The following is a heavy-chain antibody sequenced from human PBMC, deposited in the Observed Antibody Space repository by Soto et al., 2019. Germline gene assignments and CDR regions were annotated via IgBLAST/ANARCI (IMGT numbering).Heavy chain of an antibody. D-gene: IGHD3-22*01. V-gene: IGHV4-31*03. CDR2: IYYSGST. Sequence: SETLSLTCTVSGGSISSGGYYWSWIRQHPGKGLEWIGYIYYSGSTYYNPSLKSRVTISVDTSKNQFSLKLSSVTAADTAVYYCARDRRYYDSSGYSSFDYWVQGTLVTVSS. CDR1: GGSISSGGYY. J-gene: IGHJ4*02. CDR3: ARDRRYYDSSGYSSFDY.